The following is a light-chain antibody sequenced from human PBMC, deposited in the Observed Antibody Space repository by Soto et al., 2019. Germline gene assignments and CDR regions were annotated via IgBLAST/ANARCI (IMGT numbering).Light chain of an antibody. CDR2: WAS. V-gene: IGKV4-1*01. CDR1: QSLLYSSNNKNY. CDR3: QQYYSAPQT. J-gene: IGKJ1*01. Sequence: DIVMTQSPDSLAVSLGERATINCKSSQSLLYSSNNKNYLAWYQQKPRQPPKLLIYWASTRESGVPDRFSGSGSRTDFTLTISSLQAEDVAVYYCQQYYSAPQTFGQGTKVEIK.